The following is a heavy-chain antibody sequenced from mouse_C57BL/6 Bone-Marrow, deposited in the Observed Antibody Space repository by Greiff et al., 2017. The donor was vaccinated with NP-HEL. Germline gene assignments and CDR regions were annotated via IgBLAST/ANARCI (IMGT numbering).Heavy chain of an antibody. J-gene: IGHJ3*01. CDR2: ILPGSGST. D-gene: IGHD4-1*01. Sequence: QVQLKQSGAELMKPGASVKLSCKATGYTFTGYWIEWVKQRPGHGLEWIGEILPGSGSTNYNEKFKGKATFTADTSSNTAYMQLSSLTTEDSAIYYCARRETGTGFAYWGQGTLVTVSA. CDR3: ARRETGTGFAY. CDR1: GYTFTGYW. V-gene: IGHV1-9*01.